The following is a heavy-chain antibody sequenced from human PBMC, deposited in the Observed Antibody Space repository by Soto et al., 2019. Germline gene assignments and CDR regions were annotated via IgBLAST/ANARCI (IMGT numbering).Heavy chain of an antibody. CDR2: IYYSGST. CDR3: ARDRGWYEDGPNWFDP. J-gene: IGHJ5*02. V-gene: IGHV4-61*01. CDR1: GGSVSSGSYY. Sequence: TSETLSLTCTVSGGSVSSGSYYWSWIRQPPGKGLEWIGYIYYSGSTNYNPSLKSRVTISVDTSKNQFSLKLSSVTAADTAVYYCARDRGWYEDGPNWFDPWGQGTLVTVSS. D-gene: IGHD6-19*01.